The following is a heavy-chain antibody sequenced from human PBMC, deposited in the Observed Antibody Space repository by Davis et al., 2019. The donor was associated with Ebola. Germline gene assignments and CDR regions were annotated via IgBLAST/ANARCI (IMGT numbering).Heavy chain of an antibody. CDR3: ASNYGDYVGYYYYGMDV. CDR1: GASIRSGYY. D-gene: IGHD4-17*01. CDR2: IYFTGSS. V-gene: IGHV4-31*03. Sequence: MPSETLSLTCTVSGASIRSGYYWTWIRQFPGKGLEWIGYIYFTGSSSFNPSLKSRVAMSVDTSKNQFSLKLSSVTAADTAVYYCASNYGDYVGYYYYGMDVWGQGTTVTVSS. J-gene: IGHJ6*02.